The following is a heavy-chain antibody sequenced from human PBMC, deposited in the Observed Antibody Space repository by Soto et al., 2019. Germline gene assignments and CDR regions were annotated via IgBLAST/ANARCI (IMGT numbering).Heavy chain of an antibody. J-gene: IGHJ4*02. V-gene: IGHV4-34*01. Sequence: QVQLQQWGAGLLKPSETLSLTCAVYGGSFSGYYWSWIRQPPGKGLEWIGEINHSGSTNYNPSLKSRGTISVDTSKNQFSLKLGSVTAADTAVYYCASKDTAMVFDYWGQGTLVTVSS. D-gene: IGHD5-18*01. CDR2: INHSGST. CDR3: ASKDTAMVFDY. CDR1: GGSFSGYY.